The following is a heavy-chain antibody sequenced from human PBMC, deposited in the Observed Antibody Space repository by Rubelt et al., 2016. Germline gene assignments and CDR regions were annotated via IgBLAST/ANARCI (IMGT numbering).Heavy chain of an antibody. V-gene: IGHV4-39*01. CDR1: GGSISSSSYY. D-gene: IGHD3-22*01. J-gene: IGHJ5*02. Sequence: QLQLQESGPGLVKPSGTLSLTCTVSGGSISSSSYYWGWIRQPPGKGLEWIGSTYYSGSTYYNPSLKSRLTISVDTSKNQFSLKLSSGTAADTGVYYCASVYDSSGYYYPDRKENWFDPWGQGTLVTVSS. CDR3: ASVYDSSGYYYPDRKENWFDP. CDR2: TYYSGST.